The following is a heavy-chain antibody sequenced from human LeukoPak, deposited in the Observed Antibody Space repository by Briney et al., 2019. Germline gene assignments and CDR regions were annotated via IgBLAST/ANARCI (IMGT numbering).Heavy chain of an antibody. Sequence: ASVKVSCKASGYTFTGYYMHWVRQAPGQGLQWMGWINPNSGATNYAQKFQGRVTMTRDTSISTAYMELRSLGSDDTAVYYCARKHETELAEFDYRGQGGLVTVSS. CDR3: ARKHETELAEFDY. D-gene: IGHD1-14*01. CDR2: INPNSGAT. V-gene: IGHV1-2*02. J-gene: IGHJ4*02. CDR1: GYTFTGYY.